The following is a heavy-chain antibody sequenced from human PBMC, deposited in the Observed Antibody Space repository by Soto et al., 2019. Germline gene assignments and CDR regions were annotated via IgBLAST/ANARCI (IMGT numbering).Heavy chain of an antibody. CDR2: ISAYNGNT. CDR3: ARVPPGQLVSLYFDY. J-gene: IGHJ4*02. V-gene: IGHV1-18*04. CDR1: GYTFTSYG. D-gene: IGHD6-6*01. Sequence: QVQLVQSGAEVKKPGASVKVSCKASGYTFTSYGISWVRQAPGQGLEWMRWISAYNGNTNYAQKLQGRVTMTTDTSTSTAYMELRSLRSDDTAVYYCARVPPGQLVSLYFDYWGQGTLVTVSS.